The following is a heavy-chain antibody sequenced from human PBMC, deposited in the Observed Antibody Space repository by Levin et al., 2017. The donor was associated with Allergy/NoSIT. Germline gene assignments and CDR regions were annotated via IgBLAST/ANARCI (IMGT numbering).Heavy chain of an antibody. CDR2: INHSGST. D-gene: IGHD2-15*01. Sequence: ASETLSLTCAVYGGSFSGYYWSWIRQPPGKGLEWIGEINHSGSTNYNPSLKSRVTISVDTSKNQFSLKLSSVTAADTAVYYCARGGSLGTVVVAATHHYYDGMDVWGQGTTVTVSS. V-gene: IGHV4-34*01. CDR3: ARGGSLGTVVVAATHHYYDGMDV. J-gene: IGHJ6*02. CDR1: GGSFSGYY.